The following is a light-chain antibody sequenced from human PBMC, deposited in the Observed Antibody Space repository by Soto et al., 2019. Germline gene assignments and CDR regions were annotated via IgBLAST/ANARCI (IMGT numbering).Light chain of an antibody. Sequence: EIFLTQSPGTLSLSLWEIATLSWRASQSVSSSYLAWYQQKPGQAPRLLIYGASTRATGVPARFSGSGSGTEFTLTISSLQSEDFAVYYCQQYNNWPITFGQGTRLEI. J-gene: IGKJ5*01. CDR3: QQYNNWPIT. CDR1: QSVSSSY. V-gene: IGKV3-15*01. CDR2: GAS.